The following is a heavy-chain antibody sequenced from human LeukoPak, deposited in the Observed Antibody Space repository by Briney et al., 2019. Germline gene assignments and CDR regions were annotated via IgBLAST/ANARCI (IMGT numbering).Heavy chain of an antibody. Sequence: GGSLRLSCAASGFTFSSYWMSWVRQAPGKGLEWVANIKQDGSEKYYVDSVKGRFTISRDNSKNTVHLQMNSLRAEDTAVYYCAKDLYGSGEYYYYCYGMDVWGQGTTVTVSS. CDR1: GFTFSSYW. J-gene: IGHJ6*02. D-gene: IGHD3-10*01. CDR2: IKQDGSEK. V-gene: IGHV3-7*03. CDR3: AKDLYGSGEYYYYCYGMDV.